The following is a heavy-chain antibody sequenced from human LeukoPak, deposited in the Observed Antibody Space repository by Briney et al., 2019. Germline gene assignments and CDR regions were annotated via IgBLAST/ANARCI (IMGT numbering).Heavy chain of an antibody. CDR3: ARDADWFNLDY. CDR1: GFTFSSYW. J-gene: IGHJ4*02. V-gene: IGHV3-7*04. Sequence: PGGSLRLSCAASGFTFSSYWLSWVRQAPGKGLEWVANIQQDGSEKHYVDSVKGRFTISRDNANNSLYLQMNSLRAEDTAVYYCARDADWFNLDYWGQGTLVTVSS. D-gene: IGHD3/OR15-3a*01. CDR2: IQQDGSEK.